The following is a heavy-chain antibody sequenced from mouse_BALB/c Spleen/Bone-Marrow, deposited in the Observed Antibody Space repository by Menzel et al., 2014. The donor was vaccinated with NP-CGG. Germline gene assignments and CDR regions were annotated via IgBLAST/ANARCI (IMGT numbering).Heavy chain of an antibody. D-gene: IGHD1-1*01. CDR2: IDPANGNT. CDR1: GFNIKDTY. CDR3: ARYNYGSSQFAY. V-gene: IGHV14-3*02. J-gene: IGHJ3*01. Sequence: EVQRVESGAELVKPGASVKLSCTTSGFNIKDTYMHWVKQRPEQGLEWIGRIDPANGNTKYDPKFQGKATITADTSSNTAYLQLSSLTSEDTAVYYCARYNYGSSQFAYWSQGTLVTVSA.